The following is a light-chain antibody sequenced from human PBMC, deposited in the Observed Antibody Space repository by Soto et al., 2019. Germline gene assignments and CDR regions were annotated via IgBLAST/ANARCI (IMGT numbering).Light chain of an antibody. V-gene: IGKV3-11*01. J-gene: IGKJ3*01. Sequence: EIVLTQSPATLSLSPGERATLSCRASQSVSSYLAWYQQKPGQAPRLLIYDASNRATGIPARFSGSGSGTDFTPTLSSLEPEDFAVYYCQQRSNWPLTFGPGTKVDIK. CDR2: DAS. CDR3: QQRSNWPLT. CDR1: QSVSSY.